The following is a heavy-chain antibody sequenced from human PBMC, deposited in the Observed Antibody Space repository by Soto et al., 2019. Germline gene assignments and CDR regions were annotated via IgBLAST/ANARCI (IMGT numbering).Heavy chain of an antibody. CDR2: IYYSGST. D-gene: IGHD3-22*01. Sequence: KTSETLSLTCTVSGGSISSGGYYWSWIRQHPGKGLEWIGYIYYSGSTYYNPSLKSRVTISVDTSKNQFSLKLSSVTAADTAVYYCARGLYDSSGYPFDYWGQGTLVTVSS. V-gene: IGHV4-31*03. J-gene: IGHJ4*02. CDR1: GGSISSGGYY. CDR3: ARGLYDSSGYPFDY.